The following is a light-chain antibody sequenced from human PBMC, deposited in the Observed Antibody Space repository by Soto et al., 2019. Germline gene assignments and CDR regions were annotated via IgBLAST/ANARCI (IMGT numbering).Light chain of an antibody. Sequence: EIVLTQSPATLSLSPGEGATLSRGASQRVSNNYLAWYQQKPGLAPRLLIYDASSRATGIPDRFTGSGSGTDFTLTISRLEPEDFAVYYCHQYGTSPWTVGQGTKVDIK. V-gene: IGKV3D-20*01. CDR2: DAS. CDR1: QRVSNNY. CDR3: HQYGTSPWT. J-gene: IGKJ1*01.